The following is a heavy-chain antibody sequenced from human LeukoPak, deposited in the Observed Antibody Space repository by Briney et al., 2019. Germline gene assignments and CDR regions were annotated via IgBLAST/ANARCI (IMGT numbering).Heavy chain of an antibody. CDR1: GFTFSSYA. D-gene: IGHD3-3*01. CDR2: ISYDGSNK. Sequence: GGSLRLSCAASGFTFSSYAMHWVRQAPGKGLEWVAVISYDGSNKYYADSVEGRFTISRDNSKNTLYLQMNSLRAEDTAVYYCARDSRDFWSGYLNYYYYGMDVWGQGTTVTVSS. V-gene: IGHV3-30-3*01. J-gene: IGHJ6*02. CDR3: ARDSRDFWSGYLNYYYYGMDV.